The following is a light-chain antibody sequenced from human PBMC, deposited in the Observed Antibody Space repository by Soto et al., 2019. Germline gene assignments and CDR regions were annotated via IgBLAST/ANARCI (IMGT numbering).Light chain of an antibody. CDR3: QSYDSSLSGAV. CDR2: EVS. V-gene: IGLV2-14*01. J-gene: IGLJ7*01. CDR1: SSDVGGYNY. Sequence: QSALTQPASVSGSPGQSITISCTGTSSDVGGYNYVSWYQQYPGKAPKLMIYEVSNRPSGVSNRFSGSKSGNTASLTISGLQAEDEADYYCQSYDSSLSGAVFGGGTQLTVL.